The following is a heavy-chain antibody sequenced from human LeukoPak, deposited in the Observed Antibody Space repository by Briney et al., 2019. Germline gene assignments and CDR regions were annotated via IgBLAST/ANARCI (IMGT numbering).Heavy chain of an antibody. CDR1: GYTLTELS. CDR2: FDPEDGET. D-gene: IGHD3-3*01. Sequence: ASVKVSCKVSGYTLTELSMHWVRQAPGKGLEWMGGFDPEDGETIYAQKFQGRVTMTEDTSTDTAYMELSSLRSEDTAVYYCATGVVIMSLDAFDIWGQGTLVTVSS. V-gene: IGHV1-24*01. CDR3: ATGVVIMSLDAFDI. J-gene: IGHJ3*02.